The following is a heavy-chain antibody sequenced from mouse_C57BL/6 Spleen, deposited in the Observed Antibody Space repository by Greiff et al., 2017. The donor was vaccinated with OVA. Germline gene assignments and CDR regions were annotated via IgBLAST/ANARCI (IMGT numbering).Heavy chain of an antibody. CDR3: ARRTLPYYGSSYWYFDV. J-gene: IGHJ1*03. D-gene: IGHD1-1*01. Sequence: VQLQESGAELVRPGTSVKVSCKASGYAFTNYLIEWVKQRPGQGLEWIGVINPGSGGTNYNEKFKGKATLTADKASSTAYMQLSSLTSEDSAVYVCARRTLPYYGSSYWYFDVWGTGTTVTVSS. CDR2: INPGSGGT. V-gene: IGHV1-54*01. CDR1: GYAFTNYL.